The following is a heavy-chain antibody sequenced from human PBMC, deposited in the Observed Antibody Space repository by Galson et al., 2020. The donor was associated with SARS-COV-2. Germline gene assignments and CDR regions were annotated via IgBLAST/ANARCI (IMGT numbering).Heavy chain of an antibody. CDR2: IDWDDDK. J-gene: IGHJ4*02. CDR3: ARTVPAAALDY. D-gene: IGHD2-2*01. CDR1: GFSLSTSGMC. Sequence: ESGPTLVKPTQTLTLTCTFSGFSLSTSGMCVSWIRQPPGKALEWLARIDWDDDKYYITSLKTRLTIPKDTSKNQVVLTMTNMDPVDTATYYCARTVPAAALDYWGQGTLVTVSS. V-gene: IGHV2-70*11.